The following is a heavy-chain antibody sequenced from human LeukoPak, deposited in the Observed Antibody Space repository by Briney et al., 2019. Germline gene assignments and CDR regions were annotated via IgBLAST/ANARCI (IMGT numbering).Heavy chain of an antibody. Sequence: ASVKVSCKASGYTFTRYGISWVRQAPGQGLEWMGGFDPEDGETIYAQKFQGRVTMTEDTSTDTAYMELSSLRSEDTAVYYCAFGYSYGFGTIFDYWGHGTLVTVSS. V-gene: IGHV1-24*01. D-gene: IGHD5-18*01. CDR3: AFGYSYGFGTIFDY. J-gene: IGHJ4*01. CDR1: GYTFTRYG. CDR2: FDPEDGET.